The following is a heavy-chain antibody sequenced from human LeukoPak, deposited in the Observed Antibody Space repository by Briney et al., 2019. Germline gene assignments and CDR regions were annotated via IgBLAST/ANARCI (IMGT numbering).Heavy chain of an antibody. J-gene: IGHJ3*02. Sequence: PGGSLRLSCTASGFTFTYYAMTWVRQAPGKGLEWVAGIKSTDSDTHYADSVKGRFTISSDNAKNTLYLQMNSLRAEDTAMYYCAKDPYGNSPGAFDIWGQGTMVTVSS. CDR2: IKSTDSDT. D-gene: IGHD4-23*01. V-gene: IGHV3-23*05. CDR1: GFTFTYYA. CDR3: AKDPYGNSPGAFDI.